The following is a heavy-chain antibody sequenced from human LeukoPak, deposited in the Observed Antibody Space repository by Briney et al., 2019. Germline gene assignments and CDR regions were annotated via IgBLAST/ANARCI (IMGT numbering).Heavy chain of an antibody. J-gene: IGHJ4*02. V-gene: IGHV3-11*06. CDR3: ARNVDTANGY. D-gene: IGHD5-18*01. CDR1: GFTFSDYY. Sequence: GGSLRLSCAASGFTFSDYYMSWIRQAPGKGLEWVSCISSSSSYTNYADSVKGRFTISRDNAKNSLYLQMNSLRAEDTAVYYCARNVDTANGYWGQGTLVTVSS. CDR2: ISSSSSYT.